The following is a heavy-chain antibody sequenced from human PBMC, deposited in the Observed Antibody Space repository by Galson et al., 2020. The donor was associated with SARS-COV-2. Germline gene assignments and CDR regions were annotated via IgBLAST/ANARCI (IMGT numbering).Heavy chain of an antibody. CDR3: ARTPYYYDSSGYYYAAFDY. D-gene: IGHD3-22*01. Sequence: SGPTLVKPTQTLTLTCTFSGFSLSTSGMCVSWIRQPPGKALEWLARIDWDDDKYYSTSLKTRLTISKDTSKNQVVLTMTNMDPVDTATYYCARTPYYYDSSGYYYAAFDYWGQGTLVTVSS. V-gene: IGHV2-70*11. J-gene: IGHJ4*02. CDR2: IDWDDDK. CDR1: GFSLSTSGMC.